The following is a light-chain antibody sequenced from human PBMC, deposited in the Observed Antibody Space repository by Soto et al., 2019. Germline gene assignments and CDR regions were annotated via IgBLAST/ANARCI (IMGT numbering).Light chain of an antibody. CDR3: LRYDTSPPRYT. Sequence: EVVLTQSPGTLSLSPGERATLSCRASQSVSRRYLAWYQQKPGQATRLLILGPSSRATGIPDRSSGSGSGTDFTLTISSLEHEDFAVYYCLRYDTSPPRYTFGQGTKLEIK. CDR2: GPS. CDR1: QSVSRRY. J-gene: IGKJ2*01. V-gene: IGKV3-20*01.